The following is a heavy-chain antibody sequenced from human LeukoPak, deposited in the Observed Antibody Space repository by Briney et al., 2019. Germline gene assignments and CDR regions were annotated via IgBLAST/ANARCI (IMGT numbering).Heavy chain of an antibody. CDR1: GYTFTGYY. Sequence: ASVKVSSLHSGYTFTGYYMHWVRQTPGQGLEWMGWINPHSGGTNYAQKFQGRVTVTRDTSISTAFMELSGLRSDDTAVYYCARVLTMIDPFDYWGQGTLVTVSS. D-gene: IGHD3-22*01. CDR2: INPHSGGT. CDR3: ARVLTMIDPFDY. V-gene: IGHV1-2*02. J-gene: IGHJ4*02.